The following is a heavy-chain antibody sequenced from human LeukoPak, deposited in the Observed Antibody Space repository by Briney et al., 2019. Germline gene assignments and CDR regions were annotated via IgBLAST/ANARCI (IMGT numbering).Heavy chain of an antibody. V-gene: IGHV1-69*06. Sequence: GASVKVSCKASGGTLSSDAISWVRQAPGQGLEWMGGIIPIFGTANYAQKFQGRVTITADKSTSTAYMELSSLRSEDTAVYYCASPLAVGYCSGGSCYGNWGQGTLVTVSS. CDR3: ASPLAVGYCSGGSCYGN. CDR2: IIPIFGTA. D-gene: IGHD2-15*01. CDR1: GGTLSSDA. J-gene: IGHJ4*02.